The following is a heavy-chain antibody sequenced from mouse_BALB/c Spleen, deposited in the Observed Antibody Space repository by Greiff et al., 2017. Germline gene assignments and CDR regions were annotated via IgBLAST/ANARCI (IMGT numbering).Heavy chain of an antibody. D-gene: IGHD2-10*01. J-gene: IGHJ2*01. Sequence: QVQLKESGPGLVAPSQSLSITCTVSGFSLTSYGVHWVRQPPGKGLEWLGVIWAGGSTNYNSALMSRLSISKDNSKSQVFLKMNSLQTDDTAMYYCASAYYGNYDYFDYWGQGTTLTVSS. CDR1: GFSLTSYG. CDR2: IWAGGST. V-gene: IGHV2-9*02. CDR3: ASAYYGNYDYFDY.